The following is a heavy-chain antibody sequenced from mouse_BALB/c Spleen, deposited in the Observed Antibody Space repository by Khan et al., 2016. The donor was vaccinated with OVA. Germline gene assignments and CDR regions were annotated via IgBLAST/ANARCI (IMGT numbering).Heavy chain of an antibody. Sequence: QIQLVQSGAELAKPGASVKMSCKASGYTFTSYWMHWVKQRPGQGLEWIGYINPSTGYTEYNQKFKDQATLTADKSSSTAYMQLSSLTSEDSAVYYCANHGRSCAWLTYWGQGTLVTVAA. J-gene: IGHJ3*01. D-gene: IGHD1-1*01. CDR3: ANHGRSCAWLTY. CDR1: GYTFTSYW. CDR2: INPSTGYT. V-gene: IGHV1-7*01.